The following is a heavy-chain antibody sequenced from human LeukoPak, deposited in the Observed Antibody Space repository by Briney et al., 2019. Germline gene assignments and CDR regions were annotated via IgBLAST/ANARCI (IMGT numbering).Heavy chain of an antibody. CDR2: IYPGDPDT. Sequence: GESLKISCKGSGYSFTSYWIGWVRQMPGKGLEWMGIIYPGDPDTRYSPSFQGQVTISADKSISTAYLQWSSLKASDTVMYYCARHGYYDSSGYIFDYWGQGTLVTVSS. J-gene: IGHJ4*02. D-gene: IGHD3-22*01. CDR3: ARHGYYDSSGYIFDY. V-gene: IGHV5-51*01. CDR1: GYSFTSYW.